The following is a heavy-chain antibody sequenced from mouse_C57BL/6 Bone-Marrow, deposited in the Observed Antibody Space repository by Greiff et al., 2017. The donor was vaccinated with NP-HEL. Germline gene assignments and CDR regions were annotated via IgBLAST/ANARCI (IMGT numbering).Heavy chain of an antibody. Sequence: VQLQQSGAELVRPGASVKLSCTASGFNIKDDYMPWVKQRPEQGLEWIGWIDPENGDTEYASKFQGKATITADTSSNTAYLQLSSLTSEDTAVYYCTTAYYYGSSPYFDYWGQGTTLTVSS. V-gene: IGHV14-4*01. CDR2: IDPENGDT. D-gene: IGHD1-1*01. J-gene: IGHJ2*01. CDR3: TTAYYYGSSPYFDY. CDR1: GFNIKDDY.